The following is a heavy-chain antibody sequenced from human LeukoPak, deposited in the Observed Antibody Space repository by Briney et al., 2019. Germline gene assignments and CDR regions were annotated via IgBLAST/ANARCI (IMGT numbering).Heavy chain of an antibody. D-gene: IGHD5-24*01. J-gene: IGHJ4*02. CDR3: TRDQMNY. Sequence: PGGSLRLSCTACVFTVSRNYMLWVRQAPGKGLEWVSLIFSNGDTHYADSVKGRFTISRDTSKNTVSLQMNSLRVEDTAMYYCTRDQMNYWGQGTLVTVSS. V-gene: IGHV3-53*01. CDR2: IFSNGDT. CDR1: VFTVSRNY.